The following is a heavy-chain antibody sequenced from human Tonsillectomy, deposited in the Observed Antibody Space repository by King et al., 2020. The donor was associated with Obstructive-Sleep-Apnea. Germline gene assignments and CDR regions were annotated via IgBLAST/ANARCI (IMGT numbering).Heavy chain of an antibody. V-gene: IGHV4-59*08. CDR1: GGSISSYY. Sequence: VQLQESGPGLVKPSETLSLTCTVSGGSISSYYWSWIRQPPGKGLEWIGYIYYSGSTNYNPSLKSRVTISVDTSKNQFSLKLSSVTAADTAVYYCARHEQYCGGDCLFDYWGQGTLVTVSS. J-gene: IGHJ4*02. CDR3: ARHEQYCGGDCLFDY. D-gene: IGHD2-21*02. CDR2: IYYSGST.